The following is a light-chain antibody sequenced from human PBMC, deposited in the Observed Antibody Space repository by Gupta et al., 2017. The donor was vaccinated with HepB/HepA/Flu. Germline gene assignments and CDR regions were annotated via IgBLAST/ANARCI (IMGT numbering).Light chain of an antibody. CDR1: QDISNY. V-gene: IGKV1-33*01. J-gene: IGKJ4*01. Sequence: DIQMTQSPSSLSASVGDRVTITCQASQDISNYLNWYQQKPGKAPKLLIYDASNLETGVPSRFSGSGSGTDFTFTSSRLQPEDIAKYYWQQDDNLLTFGGGTKVEIK. CDR3: QQDDNLLT. CDR2: DAS.